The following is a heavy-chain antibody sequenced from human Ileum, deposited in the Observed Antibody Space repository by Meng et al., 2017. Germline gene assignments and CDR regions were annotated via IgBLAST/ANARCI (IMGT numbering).Heavy chain of an antibody. CDR2: IYHSGST. V-gene: IGHV4-38-2*02. J-gene: IGHJ4*02. CDR1: GYSISSGYY. Sequence: SETLSLTCTVSGYSISSGYYWGWIRQPPGKGLEWIGSIYHSGSTYYNPSLKSRVTISVDTSKNQFSLKLSSVTAADTAVYYCARRIYSSSWYVFYGFDYRGQGTLVTVSS. CDR3: ARRIYSSSWYVFYGFDY. D-gene: IGHD6-13*01.